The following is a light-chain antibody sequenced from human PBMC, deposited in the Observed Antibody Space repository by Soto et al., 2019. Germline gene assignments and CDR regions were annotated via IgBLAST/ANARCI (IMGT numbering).Light chain of an antibody. J-gene: IGLJ3*02. V-gene: IGLV2-14*01. CDR2: DVS. CDR3: SSYTSSSSWV. CDR1: SSDVGGYNY. Sequence: QSALTQPASVSGSPGQSITISCTGTSSDVGGYNYVSWYQQHPGKAPKLMIYDVSNRPSGVSTRFSGSKSGNTASLTISGLQAEDEADYYCSSYTSSSSWVFGGATKLTVL.